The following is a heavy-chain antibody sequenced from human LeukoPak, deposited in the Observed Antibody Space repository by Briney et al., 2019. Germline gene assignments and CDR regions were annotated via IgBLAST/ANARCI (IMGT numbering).Heavy chain of an antibody. CDR1: GGSFSGYY. CDR2: INHRGST. D-gene: IGHD3-10*01. CDR3: ARGRRIPITMVRGVRDFDY. Sequence: SETLSLTCAVYGGSFSGYYWSWIRQPPGKGPEWIGEINHRGSTNYNPSLKSRVTISVDTSKNQFSLKLSSVTAADTAVYYCARGRRIPITMVRGVRDFDYWGQGTLVTVSS. V-gene: IGHV4-34*01. J-gene: IGHJ4*02.